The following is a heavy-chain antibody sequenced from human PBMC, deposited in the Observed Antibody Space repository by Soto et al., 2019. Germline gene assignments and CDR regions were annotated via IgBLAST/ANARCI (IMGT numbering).Heavy chain of an antibody. J-gene: IGHJ6*02. V-gene: IGHV3-30-3*01. Sequence: GGSLRLSCAASGFTFSRYAMHWVRQAPGKGLEWVAVIPYDGSNKYYADSVKGRFTISRDNSKNTLYLQMNSLRAEDTAVYYCARDKYGDYGYYYYGMDVWGQGTTVTVSS. CDR1: GFTFSRYA. CDR2: IPYDGSNK. CDR3: ARDKYGDYGYYYYGMDV. D-gene: IGHD4-17*01.